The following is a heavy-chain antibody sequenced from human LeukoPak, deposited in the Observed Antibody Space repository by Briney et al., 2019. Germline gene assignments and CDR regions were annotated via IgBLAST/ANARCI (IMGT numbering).Heavy chain of an antibody. Sequence: SETLSLTCTVSGGSISSGSYYWSWIRQPAGKGLEWIGRIYTSGSTYYNPSLKSRVTISVDTSKNQFSLKLSSVTAADTAVYYCARPDRGYYDSSGHDAFDIWGQGTMVTVSS. CDR2: IYTSGST. CDR3: ARPDRGYYDSSGHDAFDI. D-gene: IGHD3-22*01. V-gene: IGHV4-61*02. J-gene: IGHJ3*02. CDR1: GGSISSGSYY.